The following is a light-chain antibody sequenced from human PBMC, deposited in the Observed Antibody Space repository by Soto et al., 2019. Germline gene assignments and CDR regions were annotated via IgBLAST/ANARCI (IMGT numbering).Light chain of an antibody. CDR2: GAS. V-gene: IGKV3-15*01. J-gene: IGKJ4*01. Sequence: EIVMTQSPATLSVSVGERATLSCRASQSVSSKLAWYQQKPGQAPRLLIYGASTRATGIPARFSGSGSGTEFTLTISSLQSEVFAVYYCQQYNDWPPQLTFGGGTKVEIK. CDR1: QSVSSK. CDR3: QQYNDWPPQLT.